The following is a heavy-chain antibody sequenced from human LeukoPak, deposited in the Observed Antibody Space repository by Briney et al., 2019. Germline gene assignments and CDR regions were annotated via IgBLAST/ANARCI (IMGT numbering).Heavy chain of an antibody. J-gene: IGHJ5*02. CDR3: ANLLGYCSGGSCYGT. V-gene: IGHV1-18*01. Sequence: ASVKVSCKASGYTFTSYGISWVRQAPGQGLECMGWISAYNGNTNYAQKLQGRVTMTTDTSTSTAYMELRSLRSDDTAVYYCANLLGYCSGGSCYGTWGQGTLVTVSS. D-gene: IGHD2-15*01. CDR2: ISAYNGNT. CDR1: GYTFTSYG.